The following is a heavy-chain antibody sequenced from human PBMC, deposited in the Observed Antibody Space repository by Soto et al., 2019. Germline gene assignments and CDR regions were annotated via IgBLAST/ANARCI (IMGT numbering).Heavy chain of an antibody. CDR2: ISYDGSNK. D-gene: IGHD5-18*01. CDR1: GFTFSSYA. CDR3: ARGGGCSYGSLVRRDFDY. J-gene: IGHJ4*02. Sequence: QVQLVESGGGVVQPGRSLRLSCAASGFTFSSYAMHWVRQAPGKGLEWVAVISYDGSNKYYADSVKGRFTISRDNSKNTLYLQMNSLRAEDTAVYYCARGGGCSYGSLVRRDFDYWGQGTLVTVSS. V-gene: IGHV3-30-3*01.